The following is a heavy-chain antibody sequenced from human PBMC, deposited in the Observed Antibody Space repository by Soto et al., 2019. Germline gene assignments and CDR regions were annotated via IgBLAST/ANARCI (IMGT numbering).Heavy chain of an antibody. V-gene: IGHV4-34*01. CDR1: GGSFSGYY. CDR2: INHSGSI. CDR3: ARGRGGSGSYSNGRLDY. Sequence: SLTCAVYGGSFSGYYWSWIRQPPGKGLEWIGEINHSGSINYNPSLKSRVTISVDTSKNQFSLKLSSVTAADTAVYYCARGRGGSGSYSNGRLDYWGQGTLVTVSS. D-gene: IGHD3-10*01. J-gene: IGHJ4*02.